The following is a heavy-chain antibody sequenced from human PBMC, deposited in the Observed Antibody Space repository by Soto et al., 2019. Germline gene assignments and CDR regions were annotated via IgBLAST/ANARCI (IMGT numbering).Heavy chain of an antibody. D-gene: IGHD2-21*01. CDR2: IYYRGRT. CDR1: GGSISSGGHY. CDR3: ARNYGGDYSDY. V-gene: IGHV4-30-4*01. Sequence: SETLSLTCTVSGGSISSGGHYWTWIRQPPGKGLEWIGCIYYRGRTYYSPSLKSRVSMSVDTSKNQFSLELSSVTAADTAVYYCARNYGGDYSDYWGQGALVTV. J-gene: IGHJ4*02.